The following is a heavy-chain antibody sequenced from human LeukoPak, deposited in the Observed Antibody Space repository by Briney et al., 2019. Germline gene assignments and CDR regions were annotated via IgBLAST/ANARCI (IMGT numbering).Heavy chain of an antibody. CDR1: GFTFSSYA. D-gene: IGHD6-19*01. Sequence: PGGSLRLSCAASGFTFSSYAMSWVRQAPGKGLEWVSAISGSGGSTYYADSVKGRFTISRDNSKNTLYLQMNSLRAEDTAVYYCAKDPVLSSSGWYGKVEPSYTFDYWGQGTLVTVSS. J-gene: IGHJ4*02. V-gene: IGHV3-23*01. CDR3: AKDPVLSSSGWYGKVEPSYTFDY. CDR2: ISGSGGST.